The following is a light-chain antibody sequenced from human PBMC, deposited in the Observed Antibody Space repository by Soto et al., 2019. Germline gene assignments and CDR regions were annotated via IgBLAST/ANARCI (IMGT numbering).Light chain of an antibody. J-gene: IGLJ2*01. CDR1: TSNIGSNY. CDR2: KSN. Sequence: QLVLTQPPSASGKPGQRVTISCSGSTSNIGSNYVYWYQLLPGAAPKLLIYKSNQRPSGVPGRFSGSKSGTSASLAISGLRSEDEAHYYCATWDDSLSVLFGGGTQLTVL. CDR3: ATWDDSLSVL. V-gene: IGLV1-47*01.